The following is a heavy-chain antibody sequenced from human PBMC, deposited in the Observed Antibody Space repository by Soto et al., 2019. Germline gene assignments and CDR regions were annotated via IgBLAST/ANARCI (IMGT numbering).Heavy chain of an antibody. J-gene: IGHJ4*02. Sequence: QEQLQQWGAGLLKPSETLSLTCAVNGGSFSDYNWSWIRQPPGKRLEWIGEINNSGGTNYNPSLKSRVTISVDTSKNEFSLKLSSVTAADTALYYCARGVATIRDWGQGTLVTVSS. CDR1: GGSFSDYN. CDR3: ARGVATIRD. V-gene: IGHV4-34*02. CDR2: INNSGGT. D-gene: IGHD5-12*01.